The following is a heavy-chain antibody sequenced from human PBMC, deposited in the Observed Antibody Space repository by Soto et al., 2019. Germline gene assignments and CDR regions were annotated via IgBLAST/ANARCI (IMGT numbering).Heavy chain of an antibody. V-gene: IGHV1-18*01. D-gene: IGHD2-2*01. J-gene: IGHJ4*02. CDR1: SGCFTSFL. CDR2: ITTHTGHT. Sequence: EASVKVCCKTSSGCFTSFLINWVRQAPGQGLEWMGWITTHTGHTMVAQNIQGRLTLTTDTSTDTVFMELMSLNSDDPAMYFCARDIHISTPPYFDKWRQGTPVTSPQ. CDR3: ARDIHISTPPYFDK.